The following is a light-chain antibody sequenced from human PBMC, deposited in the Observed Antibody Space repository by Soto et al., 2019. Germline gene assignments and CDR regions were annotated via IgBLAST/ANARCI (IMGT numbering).Light chain of an antibody. J-gene: IGLJ2*01. CDR1: SSNIGNNY. CDR2: DNN. V-gene: IGLV1-51*01. Sequence: QPVLTQPPSVSAAPGQKVTISCSGSSSNIGNNYVSWYQQLPGTAPKLLIYDNNKRPSGIPDRFSGSKSGTSATLGITGLQTGDEADYYCGTWDSSLSYVVFGGGTKVTVL. CDR3: GTWDSSLSYVV.